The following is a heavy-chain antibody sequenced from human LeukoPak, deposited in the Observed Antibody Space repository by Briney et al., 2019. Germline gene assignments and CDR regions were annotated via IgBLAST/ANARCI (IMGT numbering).Heavy chain of an antibody. Sequence: GGSLRLSCAASGLTVSRHYMSWVRQAPGKGLEWVSVIYSGGSTYYADSVKGRFTISRDNSKNTLYLQMNSLRAEDTAVYYCAGAFYDYWGQGTLVTVSS. CDR1: GLTVSRHY. V-gene: IGHV3-53*01. CDR2: IYSGGST. J-gene: IGHJ4*02. CDR3: AGAFYDY.